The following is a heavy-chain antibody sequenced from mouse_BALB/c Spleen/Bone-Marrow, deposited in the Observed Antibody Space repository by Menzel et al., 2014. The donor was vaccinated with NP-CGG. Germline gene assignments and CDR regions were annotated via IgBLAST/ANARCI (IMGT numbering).Heavy chain of an antibody. Sequence: QVQLQQSGAELVRPGASVKLSCKASGYTFTSYWINWVKQRPGQGPEWIGNIYPSDSYTNYNQKFKDKATLTVDKSSSTAYMQLSSPTSEYSAVYYCTRGTRYYFDYWGQGTTLTVSS. CDR3: TRGTRYYFDY. CDR1: GYTFTSYW. J-gene: IGHJ2*01. D-gene: IGHD3-3*01. CDR2: IYPSDSYT. V-gene: IGHV1-69*02.